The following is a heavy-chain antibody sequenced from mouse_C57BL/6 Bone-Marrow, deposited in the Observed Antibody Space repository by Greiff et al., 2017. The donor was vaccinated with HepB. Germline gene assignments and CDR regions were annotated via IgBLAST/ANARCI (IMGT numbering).Heavy chain of an antibody. CDR3: AKPIYYYGSSYDYAMDY. V-gene: IGHV2-5*01. Sequence: QVQLKESGPGLVQPSQSLSITCTVSGFSLTSYGVHWVRQSPGKGLEWLGVIWRGGSTDYNAAFMSRLSITKDNSKSQVFFKMNSLQADDTAIYYCAKPIYYYGSSYDYAMDYWGQGTSVTVSS. D-gene: IGHD1-1*01. J-gene: IGHJ4*01. CDR1: GFSLTSYG. CDR2: IWRGGST.